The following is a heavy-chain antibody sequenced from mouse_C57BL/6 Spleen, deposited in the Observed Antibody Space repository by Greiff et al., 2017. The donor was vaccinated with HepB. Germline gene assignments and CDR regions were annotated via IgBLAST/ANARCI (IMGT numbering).Heavy chain of an antibody. CDR2: INPNNGGT. V-gene: IGHV1-26*01. J-gene: IGHJ2*01. CDR1: GYTFTDYY. CDR3: ARDYYGSRGYFDY. D-gene: IGHD1-1*01. Sequence: VQLQQSGPELVKPGASVKISCKASGYTFTDYYMNWVKQSHGKSLEWIGDINPNNGGTSYNQKFKGTATLTVDKSSSTASMELRSLTTEDAAVYYCARDYYGSRGYFDYWGQVTTLTVSS.